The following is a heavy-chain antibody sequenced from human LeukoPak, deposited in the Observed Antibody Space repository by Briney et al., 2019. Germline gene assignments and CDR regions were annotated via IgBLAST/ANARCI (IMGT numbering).Heavy chain of an antibody. J-gene: IGHJ4*02. CDR2: IYHSGNT. V-gene: IGHV4-4*02. CDR1: GASISSSNW. D-gene: IGHD6-19*01. Sequence: SGTLSLTCAVSGASISSSNWWSWVRQPPGKGLEWIGEIYHSGNTHYNPSLKSRVTISLDKSKNQFSLKLISMTAADTAVYYCARGDSAWLEYYFDYWSQGTLVTVSS. CDR3: ARGDSAWLEYYFDY.